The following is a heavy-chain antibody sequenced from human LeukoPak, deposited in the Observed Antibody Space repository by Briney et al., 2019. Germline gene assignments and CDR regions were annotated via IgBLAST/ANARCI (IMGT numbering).Heavy chain of an antibody. CDR3: ARLRQYCSSTSCLYYYGMDV. Sequence: GGSLRLSCAAAGFTFSSYAMHWVRQAPGKGLEWGAVISYDGSNKYYADSVKGRFTISRDNSKNTLYLQMNSLRAEDTAVYYCARLRQYCSSTSCLYYYGMDVWGQGTTVTVSS. V-gene: IGHV3-30-3*01. J-gene: IGHJ6*02. CDR1: GFTFSSYA. CDR2: ISYDGSNK. D-gene: IGHD2-2*01.